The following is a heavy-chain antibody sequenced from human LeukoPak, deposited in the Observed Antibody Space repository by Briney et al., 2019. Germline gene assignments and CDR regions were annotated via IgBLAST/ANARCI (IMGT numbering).Heavy chain of an antibody. CDR3: ARPIVGATLSDY. D-gene: IGHD1-26*01. CDR1: GFTFSSYS. J-gene: IGHJ4*02. V-gene: IGHV3-21*01. Sequence: PGGSLRLSCAASGFTFSSYSMNWVRQAPGKGLEWVSSISSSSSYIYYADSVKGRFTISRDNAKNSLYLQMNSLRAEDTAVYYCARPIVGATLSDYWGQGTLVTVSS. CDR2: ISSSSSYI.